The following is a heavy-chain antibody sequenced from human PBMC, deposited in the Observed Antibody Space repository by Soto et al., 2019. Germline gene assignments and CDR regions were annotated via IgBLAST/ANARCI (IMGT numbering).Heavy chain of an antibody. V-gene: IGHV3-66*01. CDR1: GFNVNSDY. CDR2: IYSDGST. CDR3: ARDPGLRNGMSA. Sequence: EVQVVESGGDLVQPGGSLRLSCAASGFNVNSDYMNWVRQAPGKGLEWVSVIYSDGSTYYADSVKGRFSISRDNSKNMLNLEMSSLRAEATAVYYCARDPGLRNGMSAWCPGTTVTVSS. J-gene: IGHJ6*02.